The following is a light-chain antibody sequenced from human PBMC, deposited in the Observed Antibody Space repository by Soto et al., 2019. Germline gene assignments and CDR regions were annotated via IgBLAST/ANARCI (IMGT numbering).Light chain of an antibody. Sequence: DIQMTQSPSTVSASVGDRVNITCLASQSISSWLAWYQQKPGKAPKLLIYDASSLESGVPSRFSGSGSGTEFTLTISSLEPEDFAVYYCQQRSDWPITFGQGTRLEIK. CDR1: QSISSW. V-gene: IGKV1-5*01. CDR2: DAS. CDR3: QQRSDWPIT. J-gene: IGKJ5*01.